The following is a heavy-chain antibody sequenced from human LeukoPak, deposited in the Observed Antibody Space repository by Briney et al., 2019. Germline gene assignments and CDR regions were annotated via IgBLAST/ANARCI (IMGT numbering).Heavy chain of an antibody. V-gene: IGHV1-69*05. Sequence: ASVKVSCKASGGTFSSYAISWVRQAPGQGLKWMGGIIPIFGTANYAQKFQGRVTITTDESTSTAYMELSSLRSEDTAVYYCARGSQVYAPYYFDYWGQGTLVTVSS. CDR1: GGTFSSYA. CDR2: IIPIFGTA. CDR3: ARGSQVYAPYYFDY. J-gene: IGHJ4*02. D-gene: IGHD2-8*01.